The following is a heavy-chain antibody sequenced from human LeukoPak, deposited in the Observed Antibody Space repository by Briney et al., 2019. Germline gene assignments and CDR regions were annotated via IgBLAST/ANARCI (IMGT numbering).Heavy chain of an antibody. CDR1: GYTFTSYY. V-gene: IGHV1-46*01. D-gene: IGHD4-17*01. CDR3: ARVRAEGTVTTYYFDY. Sequence: ASVKVSCKASGYTFTSYYMHWVRQAPGQGLEWVGIINPSGGSTSYAQKFQGRVTMTRDTSTSTVYMELSSLRSEDTAVYYCARVRAEGTVTTYYFDYWGQGTLVTVSS. CDR2: INPSGGST. J-gene: IGHJ4*02.